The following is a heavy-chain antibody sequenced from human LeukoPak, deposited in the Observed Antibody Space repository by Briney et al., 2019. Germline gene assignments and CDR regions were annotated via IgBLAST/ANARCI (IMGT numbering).Heavy chain of an antibody. D-gene: IGHD3-16*01. Sequence: SETLSLTCTVSGGSISSYYWSWIRQPPGKGLEWIGYIYTSGSTNYNPSLKSRVTISVDTSKNQFSLKLSSVTAADTAVHYCARGLGVPPGGRYFDLWGRGTLVTVSS. CDR2: IYTSGST. V-gene: IGHV4-4*09. CDR1: GGSISSYY. J-gene: IGHJ2*01. CDR3: ARGLGVPPGGRYFDL.